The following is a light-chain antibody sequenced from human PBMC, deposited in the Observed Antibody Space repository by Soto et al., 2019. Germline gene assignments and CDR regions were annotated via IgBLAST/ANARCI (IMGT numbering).Light chain of an antibody. CDR1: QSISTS. Sequence: DIQMTQSPSSLSASVGDRVTLTCRAGQSISTSLNWYQQKPGKAPNLLIYAVSTLHSGVPSRFSGSGSGTEFTLTISGLQTEDFAIYHCKQSYSTPPTFGQGTRVEIK. V-gene: IGKV1-39*01. J-gene: IGKJ2*01. CDR3: KQSYSTPPT. CDR2: AVS.